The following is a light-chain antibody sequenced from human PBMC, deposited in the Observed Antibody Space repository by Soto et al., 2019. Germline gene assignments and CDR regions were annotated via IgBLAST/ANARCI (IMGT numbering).Light chain of an antibody. CDR2: EVN. CDR3: CSYVTGNIRV. CDR1: TSNVGSYNF. V-gene: IGLV2-23*02. Sequence: QSALTQPASVSGSPGQSITISCTGTTSNVGSYNFVSWYQQHPGKAPKLVIYEVNQRPSGVSDRLSGSKSGNTASLTISGLQAEDEADYYCCSYVTGNIRVFGSGTKLTFL. J-gene: IGLJ1*01.